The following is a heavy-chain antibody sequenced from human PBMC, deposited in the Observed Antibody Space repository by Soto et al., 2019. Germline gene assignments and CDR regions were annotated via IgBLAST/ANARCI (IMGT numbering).Heavy chain of an antibody. CDR3: ARDETATAFDY. CDR2: IWYDGGNK. J-gene: IGHJ4*02. D-gene: IGHD5-12*01. Sequence: GGSLRLSCVASGFAFSSYGMHWVRQAPGKGLEWVSYIWYDGGNKYYTDSVKGRFTISRDNSKNTLYLQMNSLRAEDTAIYYCARDETATAFDYWGQGTLVTVSS. V-gene: IGHV3-33*01. CDR1: GFAFSSYG.